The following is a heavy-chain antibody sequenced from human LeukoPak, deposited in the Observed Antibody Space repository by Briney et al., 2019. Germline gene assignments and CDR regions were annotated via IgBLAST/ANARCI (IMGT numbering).Heavy chain of an antibody. Sequence: ASVKVSCKASGYTFTSYYMHWVRQAPGQGLEWMGGIIPIFGTANYAQKFQGRVTITTDESTSTAYMELSSLRSEDTAVYYCLGDYDPFGYWGQGTLVTVSS. CDR3: LGDYDPFGY. V-gene: IGHV1-69*05. D-gene: IGHD4-17*01. J-gene: IGHJ4*02. CDR2: IIPIFGTA. CDR1: GYTFTSYY.